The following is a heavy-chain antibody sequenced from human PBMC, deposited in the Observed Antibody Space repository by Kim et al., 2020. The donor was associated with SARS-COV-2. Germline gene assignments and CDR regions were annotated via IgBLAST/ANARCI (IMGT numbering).Heavy chain of an antibody. CDR3: AKELRPTYDYYYLDV. CDR1: GFTFSSYG. V-gene: IGHV3-30*18. J-gene: IGHJ6*03. Sequence: GGSLRLSCAASGFTFSSYGMHWVRQVPGKRLEWVTLISYDGSYKSYPDSVKGRFTISRDNSKSMLYLQMNSLRAEDTAVYFCAKELRPTYDYYYLDVWGKGATVTVSS. CDR2: ISYDGSYK.